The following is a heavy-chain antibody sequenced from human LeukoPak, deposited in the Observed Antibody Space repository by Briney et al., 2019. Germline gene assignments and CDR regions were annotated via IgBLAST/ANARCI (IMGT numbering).Heavy chain of an antibody. D-gene: IGHD3-22*01. CDR1: GGSISSSSYY. V-gene: IGHV4-39*07. Sequence: SETLSLTCTVSGGSISSSSYYWGWIRQPPGKGLEWIGSIYYSGSTYYNPSLKSRVTISVDKSKNQFSLKLSSVTAADTAVYYCARDQGDSSGESVRDAFDIWGQGTMVTVSS. CDR3: ARDQGDSSGESVRDAFDI. J-gene: IGHJ3*02. CDR2: IYYSGST.